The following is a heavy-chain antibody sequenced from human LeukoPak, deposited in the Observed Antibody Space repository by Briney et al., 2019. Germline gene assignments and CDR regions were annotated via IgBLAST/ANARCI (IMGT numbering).Heavy chain of an antibody. J-gene: IGHJ4*02. CDR3: ARAPVEMATSFDY. CDR2: IIPIFGTA. V-gene: IGHV1-69*13. D-gene: IGHD5-24*01. CDR1: GGTFSSYA. Sequence: GASVKVSCKASGGTFSSYAISWVRQAPGQGLEWMGGIIPIFGTANYAQKFQGRVTITADESTSTAYMELSSLRSEDTAVYYCARAPVEMATSFDYWGQGTPVTVSS.